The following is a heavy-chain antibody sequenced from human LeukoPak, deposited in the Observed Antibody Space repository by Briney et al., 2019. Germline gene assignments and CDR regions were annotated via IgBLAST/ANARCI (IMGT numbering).Heavy chain of an antibody. V-gene: IGHV4-34*01. CDR2: INHSGST. CDR3: ARVYSRKFDY. J-gene: IGHJ4*02. CDR1: SGSFSGYY. Sequence: SETLSLTCAVYSGSFSGYYWSWIRQPPGKGLEWIGEINHSGSTNYNPSLKSRVTISVDTSKNQFSLKLSSVTAADTAVYYCARVYSRKFDYWGQGTLVTVSS. D-gene: IGHD6-13*01.